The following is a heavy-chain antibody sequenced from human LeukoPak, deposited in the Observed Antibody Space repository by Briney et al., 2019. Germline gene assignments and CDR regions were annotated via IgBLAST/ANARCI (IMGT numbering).Heavy chain of an antibody. J-gene: IGHJ4*02. D-gene: IGHD1-26*01. CDR2: IYKSGST. Sequence: SSETLSLTCIVSGGSISSYYWSWIRQPPGKGLEWIGHIYKSGSTNYNPSLKSRVTISVDTSKNQFSLKLSFVTAADTAIYYCARVAQYLVGASSTAFFEYWGQGTLVTVSS. CDR1: GGSISSYY. CDR3: ARVAQYLVGASSTAFFEY. V-gene: IGHV4-59*12.